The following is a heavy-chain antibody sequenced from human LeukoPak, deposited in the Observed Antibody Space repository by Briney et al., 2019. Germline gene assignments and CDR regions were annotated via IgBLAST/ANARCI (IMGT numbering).Heavy chain of an antibody. CDR1: GGSFSGYY. CDR2: INHSGST. V-gene: IGHV4-34*01. Sequence: PSETLSLTCAVYGGSFSGYYWSWIRQPPGKGREWIGEINHSGSTNYNPSLKSRVTISVDTSKNQFSLKLSSVTAADTAVYYCARGQSYVRYYYGSGSYYNLFDYWGQGTLVTVSS. D-gene: IGHD3-10*01. J-gene: IGHJ4*02. CDR3: ARGQSYVRYYYGSGSYYNLFDY.